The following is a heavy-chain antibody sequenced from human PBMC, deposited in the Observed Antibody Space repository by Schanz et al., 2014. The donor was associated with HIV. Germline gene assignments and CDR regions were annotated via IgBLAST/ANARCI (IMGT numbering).Heavy chain of an antibody. V-gene: IGHV4-34*01. CDR2: INHSGST. Sequence: QVQLQEWGAGLLKPSETLSLTCAVYGGSLSGYYWTWIRQPPGKGLDWIGEINHSGSTNYNPSLKSRVTISVDTSKNQFSLRLNSVTAADTAVYYCARTPYYFDYWGQGTLVTVSS. CDR3: ARTPYYFDY. CDR1: GGSLSGYY. J-gene: IGHJ4*02.